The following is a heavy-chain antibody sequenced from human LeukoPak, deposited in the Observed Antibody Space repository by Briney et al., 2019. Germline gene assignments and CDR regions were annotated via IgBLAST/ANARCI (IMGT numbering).Heavy chain of an antibody. CDR1: GYTFNSYA. D-gene: IGHD6-13*01. Sequence: ASVKVSCKASGYTFNSYAMNWVRQAPGQGLEWMGWINTYTGNPTYAQGFTGRFVFSLDTSVSTAYLQISSLKAEDTAVYYCAYKRAAAANDAFDIWGQGTMVTVSS. CDR2: INTYTGNP. CDR3: AYKRAAAANDAFDI. J-gene: IGHJ3*02. V-gene: IGHV7-4-1*02.